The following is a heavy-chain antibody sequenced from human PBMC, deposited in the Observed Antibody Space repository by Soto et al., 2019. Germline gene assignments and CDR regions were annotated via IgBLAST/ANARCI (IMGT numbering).Heavy chain of an antibody. CDR2: INPNPDVT. J-gene: IGHJ3*02. CDR3: ARDLWGNWNHIDAFDI. CDR1: GYTFSGYY. D-gene: IGHD1-20*01. Sequence: ASVKVSCKASGYTFSGYYMHWVRQAPGQGLEWMGWINPNPDVTNYAQRFQGRVTMTRDTSITTAYMELSRLRSDDTAVYYCARDLWGNWNHIDAFDIWGPGTTVTVSS. V-gene: IGHV1-2*02.